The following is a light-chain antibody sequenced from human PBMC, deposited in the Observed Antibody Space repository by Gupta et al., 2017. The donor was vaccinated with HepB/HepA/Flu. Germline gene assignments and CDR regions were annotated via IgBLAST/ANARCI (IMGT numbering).Light chain of an antibody. CDR2: GSS. CDR1: QNINTN. CDR3: QEYNNSPFT. J-gene: IGKJ3*01. Sequence: EIVITQSPVTLSVSPGERATLSCRASQNINTNVAWYQQKAGQAPRLLIFGSSTRATGIPARFSGSGSGTEFTLTISSLQSEDFAVYYCQEYNNSPFTFGHGTKVDIK. V-gene: IGKV3D-15*01.